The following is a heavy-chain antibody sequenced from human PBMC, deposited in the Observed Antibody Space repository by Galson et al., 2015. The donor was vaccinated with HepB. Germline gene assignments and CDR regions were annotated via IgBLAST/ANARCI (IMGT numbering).Heavy chain of an antibody. CDR2: VDTHDAI. Sequence: SLRLSCAVSGFSVSTFSMNWVRQAPGKGLQWVSSVDTHDAIKYVDSVKGRFTISRDISKNTLDLQISSLRAEDTATYSCARDRGYFDLWGCGTLVTVSS. J-gene: IGHJ2*01. CDR3: ARDRGYFDL. CDR1: GFSVSTFS. V-gene: IGHV3-66*01. D-gene: IGHD3-22*01.